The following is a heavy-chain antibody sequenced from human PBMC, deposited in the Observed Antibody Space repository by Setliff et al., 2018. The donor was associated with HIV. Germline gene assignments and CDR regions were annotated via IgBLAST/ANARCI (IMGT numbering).Heavy chain of an antibody. D-gene: IGHD3-22*01. Sequence: LSLTCTVSGGSISNNSYYWGWVRQPPGKGLELIGNLFYNGNTYYNPSLKSRITISLDTSKNQFSLNLDSVTAADTAVYFCARHQDLNYYDSSSFDYWGQGTLVTVSS. CDR3: ARHQDLNYYDSSSFDY. J-gene: IGHJ4*02. CDR2: LFYNGNT. CDR1: GGSISNNSYY. V-gene: IGHV4-39*07.